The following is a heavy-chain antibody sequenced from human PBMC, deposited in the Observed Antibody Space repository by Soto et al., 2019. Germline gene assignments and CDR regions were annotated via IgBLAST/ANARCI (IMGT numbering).Heavy chain of an antibody. CDR3: ARDFSMVVVVPGY. CDR1: GYTFTSYA. CDR2: INAGNGNT. Sequence: ASVKVSCKASGYTFTSYAMHWVRQAPGQRLEWMGWINAGNGNTKYSQKFQGRVTMTRDTSASTAYMDLSSLRSDDTAVYYCARDFSMVVVVPGYSGQGSLVIVSS. D-gene: IGHD3-22*01. J-gene: IGHJ4*02. V-gene: IGHV1-3*01.